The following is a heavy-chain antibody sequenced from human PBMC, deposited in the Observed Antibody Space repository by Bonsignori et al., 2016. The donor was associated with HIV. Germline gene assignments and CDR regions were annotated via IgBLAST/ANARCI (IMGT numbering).Heavy chain of an antibody. CDR1: GYTFTDYY. Sequence: QVQVVQSGAEVKKPWASVKVSCKTSGYTFTDYYIAWVRQTPGQGLEWLGWVNPNSGGTKYAESLQGRVTMTSDTSTSTVSMELSSLRYDDTAVYYCARDGGYHGFDHWGQGTLVTVSS. D-gene: IGHD3-16*02. CDR3: ARDGGYHGFDH. V-gene: IGHV1-2*02. J-gene: IGHJ4*02. CDR2: VNPNSGGT.